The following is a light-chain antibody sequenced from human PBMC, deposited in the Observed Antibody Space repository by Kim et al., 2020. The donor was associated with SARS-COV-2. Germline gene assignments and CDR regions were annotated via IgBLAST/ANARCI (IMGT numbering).Light chain of an antibody. V-gene: IGKV1-5*03. CDR1: ENIGTW. CDR2: LAS. J-gene: IGKJ2*01. CDR3: KLYSRFPYN. Sequence: DIQMTQSPSTLSASVGDRVTITCRASENIGTWLAWYQQKPGRAPSLLIYLASTLESGVPSRFSGTGSGTEFSLSITSLQPDDFATYYCKLYSRFPYNVGQEAKLVI.